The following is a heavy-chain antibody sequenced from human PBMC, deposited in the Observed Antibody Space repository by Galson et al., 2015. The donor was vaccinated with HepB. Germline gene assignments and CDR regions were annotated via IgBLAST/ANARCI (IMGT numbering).Heavy chain of an antibody. CDR1: GFTFSSYS. Sequence: SLRLSCAASGFTFSSYSMNWVRQAPGKGLEWVSSISSSSSYIYYADSVKGRFTISRDNAKNSLYLQMNSLRAEDTAVYYCASGPGVTNYYYYYYYMDVWGKGTTVTVSS. CDR2: ISSSSSYI. D-gene: IGHD4-11*01. J-gene: IGHJ6*03. V-gene: IGHV3-21*01. CDR3: ASGPGVTNYYYYYYYMDV.